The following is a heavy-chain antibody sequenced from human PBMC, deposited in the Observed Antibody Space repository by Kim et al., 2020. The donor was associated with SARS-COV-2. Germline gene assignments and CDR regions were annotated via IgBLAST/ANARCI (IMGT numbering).Heavy chain of an antibody. J-gene: IGHJ4*02. Sequence: GGSLRLSCAASGFIFSSYTMNWVRQAPGKGLEWVSSISSSSTYIYYADSVKGRFTISRDNAKNSLYLQMNSLRAEDTAVYYCARDEYYDRVGDYWGQGTLVTVSS. CDR3: ARDEYYDRVGDY. CDR1: GFIFSSYT. V-gene: IGHV3-21*06. CDR2: ISSSSTYI. D-gene: IGHD3-22*01.